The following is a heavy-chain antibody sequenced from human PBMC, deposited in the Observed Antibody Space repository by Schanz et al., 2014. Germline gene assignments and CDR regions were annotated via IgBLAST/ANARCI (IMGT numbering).Heavy chain of an antibody. J-gene: IGHJ4*02. CDR3: ARAHGNNWYGKGLDY. Sequence: EGQLAESGGGLVQPGGSLRLSCVASGFTFSSYKMSWVRQAPGKGLEWVSVIYSGIGAYYADSVKGRFTISRDNSKNTLYLQMNSLRADDTAVYFCARAHGNNWYGKGLDYWGQGTQVTVSS. D-gene: IGHD1-1*01. CDR1: GFTFSSYK. CDR2: IYSGIGA. V-gene: IGHV3-66*01.